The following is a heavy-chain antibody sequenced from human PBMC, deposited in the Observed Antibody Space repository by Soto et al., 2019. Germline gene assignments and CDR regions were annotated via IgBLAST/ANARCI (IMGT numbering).Heavy chain of an antibody. D-gene: IGHD5-18*01. J-gene: IGHJ6*02. CDR1: GFTFSSYW. V-gene: IGHV3-74*01. CDR2: INSDGSST. Sequence: LRLSCAASGFTFSSYWMHWVRQAPGKGLVWVSRINSDGSSTSYADSVKGRFTISRDNAKNTLYLQMNSLRAEDTAVYYCARDQGYSYAIVYYYYYGMDVWGQGTTVTVSS. CDR3: ARDQGYSYAIVYYYYYGMDV.